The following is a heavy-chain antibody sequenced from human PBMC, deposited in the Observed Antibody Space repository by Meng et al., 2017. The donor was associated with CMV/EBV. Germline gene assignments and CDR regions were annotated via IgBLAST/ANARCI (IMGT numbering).Heavy chain of an antibody. CDR2: INHSGST. D-gene: IGHD6-13*01. J-gene: IGHJ6*02. Sequence: SETLSLTCAVYGGSFSGYYWSWIRQLPGKGLEWIGEINHSGSTNYNPSLKSRVTISVDTTKNQYSLKRSSVTAADTAVYYCARDRWVSSWGYYYGMDVWGQGTTVTVSS. V-gene: IGHV4-34*01. CDR1: GGSFSGYY. CDR3: ARDRWVSSWGYYYGMDV.